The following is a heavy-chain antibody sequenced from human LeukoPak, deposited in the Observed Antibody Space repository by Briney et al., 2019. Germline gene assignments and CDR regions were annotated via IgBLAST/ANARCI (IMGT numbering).Heavy chain of an antibody. Sequence: GASVKVSCKASGYTFTSYGISWVRQAPGQGLEWMGWISAYNGNTNYAQKLQGRVTMTTDTSTSTAYMELSSLRSEDTAVYYCATGGPYGSGSYWEIGFDYWGQGTLVTVSS. V-gene: IGHV1-18*01. CDR3: ATGGPYGSGSYWEIGFDY. CDR2: ISAYNGNT. D-gene: IGHD3-10*01. J-gene: IGHJ4*02. CDR1: GYTFTSYG.